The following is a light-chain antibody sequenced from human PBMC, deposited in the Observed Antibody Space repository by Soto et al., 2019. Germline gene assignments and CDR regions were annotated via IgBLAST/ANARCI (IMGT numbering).Light chain of an antibody. Sequence: SYDLTQPPSVSVSPGQTARITCSGDILAKKYAYWYRQKPGQAPVVVIHRDTERPSGIPERISGSSSGTTVTLTISGVQAEDEADYYCESADTTSVVFGGGTKLTVL. J-gene: IGLJ2*01. CDR1: ILAKKY. CDR3: ESADTTSVV. V-gene: IGLV3-25*03. CDR2: RDT.